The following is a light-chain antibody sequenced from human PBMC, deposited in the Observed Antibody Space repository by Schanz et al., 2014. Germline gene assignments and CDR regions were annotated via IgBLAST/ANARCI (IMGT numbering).Light chain of an antibody. CDR2: DVD. Sequence: QSALTQPASVSGSPGQSITISCTGTASDIGSYNYVSWYQHHPARAPKLLIYDVDNRPSRVSNRFSGSKSGNTASLTISGLQAEDEADYYCSSFTTTDTWVFGGGTKLTVL. CDR1: ASDIGSYNY. V-gene: IGLV2-14*03. CDR3: SSFTTTDTWV. J-gene: IGLJ3*02.